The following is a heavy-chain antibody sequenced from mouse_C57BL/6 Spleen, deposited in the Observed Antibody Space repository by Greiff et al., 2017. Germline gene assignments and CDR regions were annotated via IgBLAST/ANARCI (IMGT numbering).Heavy chain of an antibody. CDR3: ARLYYYGGYAMDY. CDR2: IYPGDGDT. Sequence: VQLQQSGAELVKPGASVKISCKASGYAFSSYWMNWVKQRPGKGLEWIGQIYPGDGDTNYNGKFKGKATLTADKSSSTAYMQLSSLTSEDSAVYFCARLYYYGGYAMDYWGQGTSVTVSS. V-gene: IGHV1-80*01. CDR1: GYAFSSYW. D-gene: IGHD1-1*01. J-gene: IGHJ4*01.